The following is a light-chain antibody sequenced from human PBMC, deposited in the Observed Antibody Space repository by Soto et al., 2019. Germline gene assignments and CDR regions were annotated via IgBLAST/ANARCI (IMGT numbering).Light chain of an antibody. J-gene: IGLJ3*02. CDR2: EVT. CDR3: ASYTSSRVWV. Sequence: QSALTQPPSVSGSPGQSVTISCTGTSSDVGSYNRVSWYQQPPGTAPKLIIYEVTNRPSGVPVRCSGSKSANMASLTISGLQAEYEADYYCASYTSSRVWVFGGGTKLTVL. V-gene: IGLV2-18*02. CDR1: SSDVGSYNR.